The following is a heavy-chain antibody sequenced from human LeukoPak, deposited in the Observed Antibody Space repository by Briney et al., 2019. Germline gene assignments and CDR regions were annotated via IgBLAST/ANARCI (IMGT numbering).Heavy chain of an antibody. CDR2: INPNSGGT. Sequence: ASVKVSCKASGYTFTGYYMHWVRQAPGQGLEWMGWINPNSGGTNYAQKFQGRVTMTRDTSISTAYMELSRLRSDDTAVYYCARSWPDPWGALDIWGQGTMVTVSS. CDR3: ARSWPDPWGALDI. CDR1: GYTFTGYY. D-gene: IGHD3-16*01. V-gene: IGHV1-2*02. J-gene: IGHJ3*02.